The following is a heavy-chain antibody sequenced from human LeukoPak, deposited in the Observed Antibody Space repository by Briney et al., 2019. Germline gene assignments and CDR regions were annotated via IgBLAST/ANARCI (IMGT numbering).Heavy chain of an antibody. CDR3: ARDGVPAAIDYYYMDV. Sequence: ASVKVSCKASGYTFTSYYMHWVRQAPGQGLEWMGIINPSGGSTSYAQKFQGRVTMTRDMSTSTVYMELSSLRSEDTAVYYCARDGVPAAIDYYYMDVWGKGTTVTVSS. CDR1: GYTFTSYY. CDR2: INPSGGST. V-gene: IGHV1-46*01. D-gene: IGHD2-2*02. J-gene: IGHJ6*03.